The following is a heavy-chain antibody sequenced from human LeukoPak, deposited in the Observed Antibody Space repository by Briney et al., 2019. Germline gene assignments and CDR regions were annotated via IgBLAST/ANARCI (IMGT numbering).Heavy chain of an antibody. CDR2: IYYSGST. V-gene: IGHV4-59*01. J-gene: IGHJ6*02. D-gene: IGHD2-2*01. CDR3: ARGRYCSSTSCYRRDYYGMDV. CDR1: GGSISSYY. Sequence: SETLSLTCTVSGGSISSYYWSWIRQPPGKGLEWIGYIYYSGSTNYNPSLKSRVTISVDTSKNQFSLKLSSVTATDTAVYYCARGRYCSSTSCYRRDYYGMDVWGQGTTVTVSS.